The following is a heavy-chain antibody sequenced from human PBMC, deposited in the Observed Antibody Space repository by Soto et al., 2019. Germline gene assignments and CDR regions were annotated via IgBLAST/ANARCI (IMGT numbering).Heavy chain of an antibody. D-gene: IGHD4-17*01. Sequence: GGSLRLSCAASGFTFSNPWMNWVRQAPGKGLEWVGRIKSKTDGGTTDYAAPVKGRFTISRDNSKNTLYLQMNSLKTEDTAVYYCTTLDGDYPASAWYYYYVMDVWGQGTTVTVSS. CDR2: IKSKTDGGTT. CDR1: GFTFSNPW. J-gene: IGHJ6*02. CDR3: TTLDGDYPASAWYYYYVMDV. V-gene: IGHV3-15*07.